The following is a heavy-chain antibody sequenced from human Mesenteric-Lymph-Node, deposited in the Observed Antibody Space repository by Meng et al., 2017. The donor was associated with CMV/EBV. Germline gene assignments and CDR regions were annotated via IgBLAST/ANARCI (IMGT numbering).Heavy chain of an antibody. D-gene: IGHD3-10*01. CDR2: IIPIFGTA. CDR1: GGTLSSYA. J-gene: IGHJ4*02. Sequence: SGGTLSSYAISWVRQAPGQGLEWMGGIIPIFGTANYAQKFQGRVTITADESTSSAYMELGSLRSEDTAVYYCARAGVVRGVVRPFDYWGQGTLVTVSS. V-gene: IGHV1-69*01. CDR3: ARAGVVRGVVRPFDY.